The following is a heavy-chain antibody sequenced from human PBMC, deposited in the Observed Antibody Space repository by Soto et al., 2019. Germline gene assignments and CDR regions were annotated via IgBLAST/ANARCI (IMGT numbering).Heavy chain of an antibody. CDR2: IIPALGAA. J-gene: IGHJ4*02. CDR3: ARGGQQVVSFDY. CDR1: GGTISTYV. D-gene: IGHD6-6*01. Sequence: QVHLVQSGAEVKKPGSSVKVSCKTSGGTISTYVINWVRQAPGQGLEWMGRIIPALGAADYAQKFQDRLTITADKSTSTAYMELSSLRSDETAVYYCARGGQQVVSFDYWGQGTLVAVSS. V-gene: IGHV1-69*08.